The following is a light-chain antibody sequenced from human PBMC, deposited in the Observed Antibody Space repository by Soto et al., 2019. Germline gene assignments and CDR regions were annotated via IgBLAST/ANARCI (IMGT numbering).Light chain of an antibody. Sequence: DIVMTQSPDSLAVSLGERATINCKSRQTVLYSSNNKNYLAWYQQKPGQPPKLLIYWASTRQSGVPDRFSGSGSGTDFTITISSLKAEDVAVYYCQQYYSTPLTFGGGTKVELK. CDR1: QTVLYSSNNKNY. CDR2: WAS. V-gene: IGKV4-1*01. CDR3: QQYYSTPLT. J-gene: IGKJ4*01.